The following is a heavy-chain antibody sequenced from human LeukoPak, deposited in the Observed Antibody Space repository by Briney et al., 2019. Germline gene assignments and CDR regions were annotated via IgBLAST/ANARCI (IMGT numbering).Heavy chain of an antibody. CDR2: IYPGDSDT. J-gene: IGHJ4*02. V-gene: IGHV5-51*01. CDR1: GYRFTTDW. Sequence: GESLKISFQASGYRFTTDWIGWGRPGPGKGLGWKGMIYPGDSDTRYSPSFQGQVTISADTSINTAFLQWSSLKASDTAVYFCARHHEPPTYYTDYWGQGTLVTVSS. CDR3: ARHHEPPTYYTDY.